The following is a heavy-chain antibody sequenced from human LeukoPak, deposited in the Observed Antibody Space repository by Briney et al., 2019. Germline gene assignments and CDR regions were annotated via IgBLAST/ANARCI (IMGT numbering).Heavy chain of an antibody. V-gene: IGHV4-59*12. CDR2: ISYSGST. J-gene: IGHJ4*02. Sequence: PETLSLACTVSGDSMTNYYWSWIRQPPGMGLEWLGYISYSGSTNYNPSLKSRVTFSIDTSKNQFSLWLDSVTAADTAVYYCARGEGLGGWSYYFDYWGQGTLVTVSS. CDR3: ARGEGLGGWSYYFDY. CDR1: GDSMTNYY. D-gene: IGHD4-23*01.